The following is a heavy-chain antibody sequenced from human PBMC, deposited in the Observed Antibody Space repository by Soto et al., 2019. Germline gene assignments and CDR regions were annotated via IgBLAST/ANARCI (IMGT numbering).Heavy chain of an antibody. J-gene: IGHJ4*02. CDR2: IIPIFGTA. Sequence: QVQLVQSGAEVKKPGSSVKVSCKASGGTFSSYAISWVRQAPGQGLEWMGGIIPIFGTANYAKKFQGSVTITADESTSTAYMELSSLRSEDTALDYCARGVGIAVAGLFDYWGQGTLVTVSS. CDR1: GGTFSSYA. D-gene: IGHD6-19*01. CDR3: ARGVGIAVAGLFDY. V-gene: IGHV1-69*12.